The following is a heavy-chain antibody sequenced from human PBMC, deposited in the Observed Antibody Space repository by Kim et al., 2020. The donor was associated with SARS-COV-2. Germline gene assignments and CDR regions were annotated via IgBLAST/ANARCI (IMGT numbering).Heavy chain of an antibody. D-gene: IGHD1-26*01. CDR1: GYSFTSYW. Sequence: GESLKISCKGSGYSFTSYWISWVRQMPGKGLEWMGRIDPSDSYTNYSPSFQGHVTISADKSISTAYLQWSSLKASDTAMYYCARSRPIVGATSELDVWGQGTTVTVSS. CDR2: IDPSDSYT. J-gene: IGHJ6*02. V-gene: IGHV5-10-1*01. CDR3: ARSRPIVGATSELDV.